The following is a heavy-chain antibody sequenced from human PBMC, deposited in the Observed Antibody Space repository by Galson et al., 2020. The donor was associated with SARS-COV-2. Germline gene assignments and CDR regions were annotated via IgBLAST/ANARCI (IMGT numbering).Heavy chain of an antibody. D-gene: IGHD2-2*01. V-gene: IGHV3-49*03. CDR2: IRNQAYGGAT. Sequence: GGSLRLSCTSSGFRLVDYGVSWFRQAPRKGLEWLGFIRNQAYGGATDYATSLEGRFSISRDDSRDIAYLEMNSLKTEDTAVYYCSRGLGFCESPKCYPLYGLDVWGQGTTVTVSS. CDR3: SRGLGFCESPKCYPLYGLDV. CDR1: GFRLVDYG. J-gene: IGHJ6*02.